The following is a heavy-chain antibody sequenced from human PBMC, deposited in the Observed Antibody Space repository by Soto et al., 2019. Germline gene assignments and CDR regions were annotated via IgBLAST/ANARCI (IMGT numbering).Heavy chain of an antibody. CDR3: AHRLGPRWFGEGMDV. D-gene: IGHD3-10*01. Sequence: QITLKESGPTLVKPTQTLTLTRTFSGFSLSTSGVGVGWIRQPPGKALEWLALIYWDDDKRYSPSLKSRLTITKDTSKNQVVLTMTNMDPVDTATYYCAHRLGPRWFGEGMDVWGQGTTVTVSS. CDR2: IYWDDDK. CDR1: GFSLSTSGVG. V-gene: IGHV2-5*02. J-gene: IGHJ6*02.